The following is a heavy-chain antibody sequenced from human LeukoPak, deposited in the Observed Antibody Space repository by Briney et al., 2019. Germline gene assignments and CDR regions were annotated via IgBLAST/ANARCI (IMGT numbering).Heavy chain of an antibody. J-gene: IGHJ4*02. CDR3: AKYDNSGYIDD. CDR2: VFPDDSDT. Sequence: GESLQISCKGSGFAIIDYWIAWVRQMPGKGLEWMGIVFPDDSDTTYSPSLPGRVTFSADKSIRTVYLQWSSLRASDTAMYYCAKYDNSGYIDDWGQGTLVTVSS. V-gene: IGHV5-51*01. CDR1: GFAIIDYW. D-gene: IGHD3-22*01.